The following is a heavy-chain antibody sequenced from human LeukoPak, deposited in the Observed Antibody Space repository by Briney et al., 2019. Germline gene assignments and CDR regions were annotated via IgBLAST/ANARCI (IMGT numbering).Heavy chain of an antibody. J-gene: IGHJ5*02. V-gene: IGHV3-21*01. CDR1: GFTFSSYS. D-gene: IGHD6-13*01. Sequence: PGGSLRLSCAASGFTFSSYSMNWVRQAPGKGLERVSSISSSSSYIYYADSVKGRFTISRDNAKNSLYLQMNSLRAEDTAVYYCARDRLAAAGTQGWFDPWGQGTLVTVSS. CDR3: ARDRLAAAGTQGWFDP. CDR2: ISSSSSYI.